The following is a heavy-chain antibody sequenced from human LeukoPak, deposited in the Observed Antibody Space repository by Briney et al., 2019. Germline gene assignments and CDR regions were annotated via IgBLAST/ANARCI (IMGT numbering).Heavy chain of an antibody. J-gene: IGHJ4*02. CDR1: GFTFDDHG. Sequence: GGSLRLSCAASGFTFDDHGMSWVRQAPGKGLEWVSGINWSGGSTGYAYSVKGRFTISRDNAKNSLYLQMNSLRAEDTALYYCARGAGNVLPNDYWGQGTLVTVSS. D-gene: IGHD1-1*01. V-gene: IGHV3-20*04. CDR3: ARGAGNVLPNDY. CDR2: INWSGGST.